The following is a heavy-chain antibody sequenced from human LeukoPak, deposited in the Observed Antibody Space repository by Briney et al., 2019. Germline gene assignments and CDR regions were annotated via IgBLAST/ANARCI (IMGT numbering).Heavy chain of an antibody. CDR1: GGTFSSYA. Sequence: SVKVSCKASGGTFSSYAISWVRQAPGQGLEWMGGIIPIFGTANYAQKFQGRVTITTDESTSTAYMELSSLRSEDTAVYYSARGRGAYSSSSRPDWFDPWGQGTLVTASS. CDR2: IIPIFGTA. CDR3: ARGRGAYSSSSRPDWFDP. V-gene: IGHV1-69*05. D-gene: IGHD6-6*01. J-gene: IGHJ5*02.